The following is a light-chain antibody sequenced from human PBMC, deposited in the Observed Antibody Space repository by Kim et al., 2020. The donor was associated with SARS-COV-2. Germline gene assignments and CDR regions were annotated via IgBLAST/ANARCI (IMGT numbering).Light chain of an antibody. Sequence: QSVTVSCTGTSSDIGGYNYVTWYQQYPGKAPKLMIYEVTKRPSGVPGRFSGSKSGNTASLTVSGLQAEDEADYYCSSYAGSNNFVFGTGTKVTVL. CDR2: EVT. CDR3: SSYAGSNNFV. V-gene: IGLV2-8*01. J-gene: IGLJ1*01. CDR1: SSDIGGYNY.